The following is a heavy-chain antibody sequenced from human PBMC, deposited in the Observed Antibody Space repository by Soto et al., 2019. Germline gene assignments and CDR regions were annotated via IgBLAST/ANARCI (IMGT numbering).Heavy chain of an antibody. CDR3: ATRITIFGVVTTFDY. CDR1: GGSISSSSYY. V-gene: IGHV4-39*01. D-gene: IGHD3-3*01. J-gene: IGHJ4*02. CDR2: IYYSGST. Sequence: SETLSLTCTVSGGSISSSSYYWGWIRQPPGKGLEWIGSIYYSGSTYYNPSLKSRVTISVDTSKNQFSLKLSSVTAADTAVYYCATRITIFGVVTTFDYWGQGTLVTVSS.